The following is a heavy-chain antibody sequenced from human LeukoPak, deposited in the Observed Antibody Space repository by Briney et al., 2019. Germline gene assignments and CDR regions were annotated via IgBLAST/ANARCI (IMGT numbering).Heavy chain of an antibody. CDR1: GFILSSFD. CDR2: IRYDGSDK. J-gene: IGHJ4*02. V-gene: IGHV3-30*02. CDR3: AKGDIVVVPAATDY. D-gene: IGHD2-2*01. Sequence: GGCLRLSGAPSGFILSSFDMHWVRQAPGRGLEWVASIRYDGSDKYYADSVKGRFTISRDNSKNTLYLQMNSLRAEDTAVYYCAKGDIVVVPAATDYWGQGTLVTVSS.